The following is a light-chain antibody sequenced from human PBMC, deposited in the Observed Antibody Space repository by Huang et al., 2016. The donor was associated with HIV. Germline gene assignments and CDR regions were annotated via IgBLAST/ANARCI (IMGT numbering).Light chain of an antibody. CDR3: QQSYSPSPFT. CDR1: QDIGRL. CDR2: EAA. Sequence: DIQMTQSPSSLSASIGDRVIITCRASQDIGRLLNWYQQKPGKAPQLLIYEAAVLQTGVPSRFSCSGSGTHFTLTIRSLLPEDFATYYCQQSYSPSPFTFGLGTILDI. J-gene: IGKJ2*01. V-gene: IGKV1-39*01.